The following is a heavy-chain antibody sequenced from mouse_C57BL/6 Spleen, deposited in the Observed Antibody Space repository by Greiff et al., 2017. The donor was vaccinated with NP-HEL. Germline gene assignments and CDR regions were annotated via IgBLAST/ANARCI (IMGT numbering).Heavy chain of an antibody. CDR1: GYTFTSYW. D-gene: IGHD1-1*01. V-gene: IGHV1-55*01. Sequence: VQLHQPGAELVKPGASVKMSCKASGYTFTSYWITWVKQRPGQGLEWIGDIYPGSGSTNYNEKFKSKATLTVDTSSSTAYMQLSSLTSEDSAVYYCAGITTVVANFDYWGQGTTLTVSS. CDR2: IYPGSGST. J-gene: IGHJ2*01. CDR3: AGITTVVANFDY.